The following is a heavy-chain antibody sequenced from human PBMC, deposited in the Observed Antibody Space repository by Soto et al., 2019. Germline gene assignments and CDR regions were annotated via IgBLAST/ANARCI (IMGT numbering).Heavy chain of an antibody. J-gene: IGHJ4*02. CDR2: INPSGGST. V-gene: IGHV1-46*01. CDR1: GYTFTSYY. CDR3: ARVGHYDFWSGYYPAYFDY. Sequence: ASVKVSCKASGYTFTSYYMHWVRQAPGQGLEWMGIINPSGGSTSYAQKFQGRVTMTRDTSTSTVYMELSSLRSVDTAVYYCARVGHYDFWSGYYPAYFDYWGQGTLVTVSS. D-gene: IGHD3-3*01.